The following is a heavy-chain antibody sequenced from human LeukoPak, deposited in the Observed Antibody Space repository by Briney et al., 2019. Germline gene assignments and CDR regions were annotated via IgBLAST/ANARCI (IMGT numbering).Heavy chain of an antibody. J-gene: IGHJ4*02. CDR1: GDSLNSYY. CDR2: IYYSGTT. D-gene: IGHD1-14*01. Sequence: PSETLSLTCTVSGDSLNSYYWSWIRQPPGKGLEWIGYIYYSGTTNYNPSLKSRVTISVDTSKNQFSLKLSSVTAADTAVYYCAREGPGYYFDYWGQGTLVTVSS. CDR3: AREGPGYYFDY. V-gene: IGHV4-59*01.